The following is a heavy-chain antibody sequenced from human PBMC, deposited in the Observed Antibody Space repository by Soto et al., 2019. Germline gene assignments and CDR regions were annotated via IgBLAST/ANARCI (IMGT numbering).Heavy chain of an antibody. V-gene: IGHV3-30-3*01. J-gene: IGHJ6*02. CDR2: ISYDGSNK. D-gene: IGHD3-10*01. CDR3: ARAYYYGSGTYGMDV. Sequence: QVQLVESGGGVVQPGRSLRLSCAASGFTFSSYAMHWVRQAPGKGLEWVAVISYDGSNKYYADSVKGRFTISRDNSKNTLYLQMNSLRAEDTAVYYCARAYYYGSGTYGMDVWGQGTTVTVSS. CDR1: GFTFSSYA.